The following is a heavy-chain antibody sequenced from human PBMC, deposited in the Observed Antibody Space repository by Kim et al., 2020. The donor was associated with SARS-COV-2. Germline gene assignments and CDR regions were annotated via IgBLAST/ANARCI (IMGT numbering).Heavy chain of an antibody. Sequence: EYDASVKGRLTISRDDSKSMGYLQMDSLKPEDTAVYYGTRVFIVGATPDSWGQGTLVTVSS. V-gene: IGHV3-49*02. D-gene: IGHD1-26*01. J-gene: IGHJ4*02. CDR3: TRVFIVGATPDS.